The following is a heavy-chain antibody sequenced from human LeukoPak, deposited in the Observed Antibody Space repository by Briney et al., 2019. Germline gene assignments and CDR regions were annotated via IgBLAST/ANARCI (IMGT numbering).Heavy chain of an antibody. CDR2: ISSSGSTI. CDR1: GFTFSSYA. Sequence: PGRSLRLSCAASGFTFSSYAMHWVRQAPGKGLEWVSYISSSGSTIYYADSVKGRFTISRDNAKNSLYLQMNSLRAEDTAVYYCAKEYSSSWDQGLWYYYYYGMDVWGQGTTVTVSS. V-gene: IGHV3-48*04. CDR3: AKEYSSSWDQGLWYYYYYGMDV. J-gene: IGHJ6*02. D-gene: IGHD6-13*01.